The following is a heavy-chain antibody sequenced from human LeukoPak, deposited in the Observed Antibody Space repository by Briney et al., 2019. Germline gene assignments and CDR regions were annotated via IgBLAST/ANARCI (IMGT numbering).Heavy chain of an antibody. CDR1: GFTFSSYS. V-gene: IGHV3-21*01. J-gene: IGHJ4*02. D-gene: IGHD6-13*01. Sequence: GGSLRLSCAASGFTFSSYSMNWVRQAPGEGLEWVSSISSSSSYIYYADSVKGRFTISRDNAKNSLYLQMNSLRAEDTAVYYCARDTTYSSSWYDYWGQGTLVTVSS. CDR2: ISSSSSYI. CDR3: ARDTTYSSSWYDY.